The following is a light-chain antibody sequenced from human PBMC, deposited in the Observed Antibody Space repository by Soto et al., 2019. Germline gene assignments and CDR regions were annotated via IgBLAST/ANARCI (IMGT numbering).Light chain of an antibody. Sequence: IVVKQSPATLSASPGERVPISCRASQFVSSRLAWYQQRPGQVPRLLIYDTSTRAPGISARFSGSGSGTECTLTISSLQSEDLAVDYCQQYNNWPPTFGHGTRREIK. V-gene: IGKV3-15*01. CDR3: QQYNNWPPT. CDR1: QFVSSR. J-gene: IGKJ5*01. CDR2: DTS.